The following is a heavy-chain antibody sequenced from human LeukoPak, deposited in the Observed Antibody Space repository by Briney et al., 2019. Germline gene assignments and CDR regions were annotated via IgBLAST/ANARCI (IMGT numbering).Heavy chain of an antibody. V-gene: IGHV3-7*01. CDR3: ARDPV. J-gene: IGHJ6*04. CDR1: GFTFSSNW. Sequence: GGSLRLSCAASGFTFSSNWMSWVRQAPGKGLEWVANIKEDGSEKYYVESVKGRFTISRDNAKNSLYLQMDSLRAEDTAVYYCARDPVWGKGTTVTVSS. CDR2: IKEDGSEK.